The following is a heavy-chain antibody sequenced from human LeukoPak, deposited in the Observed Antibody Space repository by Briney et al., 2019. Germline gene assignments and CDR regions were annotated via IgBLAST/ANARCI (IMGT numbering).Heavy chain of an antibody. CDR2: ISGSGGST. CDR1: GFTFSSYA. Sequence: PGTSLRLSCAASGFTFSSYAMSWVRQAPGKGLEWVSAISGSGGSTYYADSVKGRFTISRDNSKNTLYLQMNSLRAEDTAVYYCAKRTDFWSGYYDYWGQGTLVTVSS. V-gene: IGHV3-23*01. J-gene: IGHJ4*02. D-gene: IGHD3-3*01. CDR3: AKRTDFWSGYYDY.